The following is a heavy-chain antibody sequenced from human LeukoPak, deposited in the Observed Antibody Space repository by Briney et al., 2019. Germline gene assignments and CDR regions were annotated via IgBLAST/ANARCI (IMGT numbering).Heavy chain of an antibody. CDR3: ARTIVVVTASEENYFDY. Sequence: SQTLCLTCTVSGGSISSGGYYWSWIRQHPVKGVEWIGYIYDSGSTYYNPSLKSRVTISVDTSKNQFSLKLSSVTAADTAVYYCARTIVVVTASEENYFDYWGQGTLVTVSS. J-gene: IGHJ4*02. D-gene: IGHD2-21*02. CDR2: IYDSGST. V-gene: IGHV4-31*03. CDR1: GGSISSGGYY.